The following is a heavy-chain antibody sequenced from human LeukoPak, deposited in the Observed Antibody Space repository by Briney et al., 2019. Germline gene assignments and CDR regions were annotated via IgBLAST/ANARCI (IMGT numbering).Heavy chain of an antibody. V-gene: IGHV1-18*01. CDR1: GYTFTSYG. CDR3: AQVTPGPSYYFDY. CDR2: ISAYNGNT. Sequence: ASVKVSCKASGYTFTSYGISWVPQAAGQGLEWMGWISAYNGNTNYAQKLQGRVTMTTDTSTSTAYMELRSLRSDDTAVYYCAQVTPGPSYYFDYWGQGTLVTVSS. D-gene: IGHD4-11*01. J-gene: IGHJ4*02.